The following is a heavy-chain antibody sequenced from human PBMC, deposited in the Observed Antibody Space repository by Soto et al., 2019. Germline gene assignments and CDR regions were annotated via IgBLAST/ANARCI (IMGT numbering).Heavy chain of an antibody. J-gene: IGHJ4*02. CDR2: IYYSGST. CDR1: GGSISSYY. CDR3: ARARIAAANFDY. Sequence: PSETLSLTCTVSGGSISSYYWSWIRQPPGKGLEWIGYIYYSGSTNCNPSLKSRVTISVDTSKNQFSLKLSSVTAADTAVYYCARARIAAANFDYWGQGTLVTVSS. V-gene: IGHV4-59*01. D-gene: IGHD6-13*01.